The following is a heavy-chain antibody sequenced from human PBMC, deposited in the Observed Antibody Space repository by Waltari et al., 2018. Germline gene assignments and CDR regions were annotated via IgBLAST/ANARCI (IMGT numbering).Heavy chain of an antibody. CDR2: IYHSWLT. CDR3: ARPTRRGSSWLSGPDAFDI. D-gene: IGHD6-13*01. Sequence: QVQLQESGTGLRKPSETLSLTCAVAGYSISRGYYWGWIGQHPGAGLEWIGSIYHSWLTYYNPSLHSRVTISVDPSKNQFSLKLSSVPAADTAVYYCARPTRRGSSWLSGPDAFDIWGQGTMVTVSS. J-gene: IGHJ3*02. CDR1: GYSISRGYY. V-gene: IGHV4-38-2*01.